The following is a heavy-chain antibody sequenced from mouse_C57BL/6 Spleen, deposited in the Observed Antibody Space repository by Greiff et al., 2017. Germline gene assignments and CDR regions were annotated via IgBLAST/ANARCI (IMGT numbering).Heavy chain of an antibody. J-gene: IGHJ1*03. D-gene: IGHD1-1*01. Sequence: EVKLVESGGDLVKPGGSLKLSCAASGFTFSSYGMSWVRQTPDKRLEWVATISSGGSYTYYPDSVKGRFTISRDNAKNTLYLQMSSLKSEDTAMYYCARPAGTVVERWYFDVWGTGTTVTVSS. CDR1: GFTFSSYG. CDR3: ARPAGTVVERWYFDV. CDR2: ISSGGSYT. V-gene: IGHV5-6*01.